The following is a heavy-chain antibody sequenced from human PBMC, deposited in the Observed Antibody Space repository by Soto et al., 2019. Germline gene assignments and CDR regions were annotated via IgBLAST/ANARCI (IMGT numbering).Heavy chain of an antibody. D-gene: IGHD3-22*01. Sequence: PGGSLRLSCAASGFTFSSYWMSWVRQAPGKGLEWVANIKQDGSEKYYVDSVKGRFTISRDNSNNTLYLQMNSLRAEDTALYYCARGSDYYDSSHYYHFDYWGQGTLVTVSS. CDR1: GFTFSSYW. CDR2: IKQDGSEK. V-gene: IGHV3-7*01. CDR3: ARGSDYYDSSHYYHFDY. J-gene: IGHJ4*02.